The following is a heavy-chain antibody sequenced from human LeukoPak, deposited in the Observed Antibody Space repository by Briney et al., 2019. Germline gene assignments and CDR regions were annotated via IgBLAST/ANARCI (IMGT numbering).Heavy chain of an antibody. J-gene: IGHJ4*02. D-gene: IGHD3-22*01. CDR2: MYYSGST. CDR3: ARQSDYYDSSGSVEY. CDR1: GGSISSTIYY. Sequence: SETLSLTCTVSGGSISSTIYYWGWIRQPPGKGLEWIGGMYYSGSTYYNPSLKSRVTISVDTSKNQFSLKLSSVTAADTAVYYCARQSDYYDSSGSVEYWGQGTLVTVSS. V-gene: IGHV4-39*01.